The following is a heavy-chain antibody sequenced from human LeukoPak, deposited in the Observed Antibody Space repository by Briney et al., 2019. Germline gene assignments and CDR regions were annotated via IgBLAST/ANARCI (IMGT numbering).Heavy chain of an antibody. D-gene: IGHD3-22*01. CDR2: ISGSGGST. J-gene: IGHJ3*02. V-gene: IGHV3-23*01. Sequence: GGSLRLSGAASGFTFNIYAMTWVRQAPGKGLKWVSAISGSGGSTYYADSVKGRFTISRDISKNTLYLQMNSLRAEDTAVYYCAKPPWSKTGYYTHDIFDIWGQGTMVTVSS. CDR3: AKPPWSKTGYYTHDIFDI. CDR1: GFTFNIYA.